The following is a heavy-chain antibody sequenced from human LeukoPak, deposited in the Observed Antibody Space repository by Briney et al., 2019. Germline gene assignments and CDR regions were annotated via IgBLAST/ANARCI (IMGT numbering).Heavy chain of an antibody. CDR3: AKDLWFGELLPYGMDV. J-gene: IGHJ6*02. Sequence: GGFLRLSCAASGFTFSSYAMSWVRQAPGKGLEWVSAISGSGGSTYYADSVKGRFTISRDNSKNTLYLQMNSLRAEDTAVYYCAKDLWFGELLPYGMDVWGQGTTVTVSS. V-gene: IGHV3-23*01. D-gene: IGHD3-10*01. CDR1: GFTFSSYA. CDR2: ISGSGGST.